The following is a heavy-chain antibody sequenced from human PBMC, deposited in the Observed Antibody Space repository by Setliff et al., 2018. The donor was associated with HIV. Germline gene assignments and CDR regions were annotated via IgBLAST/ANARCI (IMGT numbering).Heavy chain of an antibody. D-gene: IGHD6-19*01. CDR1: GYTFTAYY. CDR2: INPDSGAT. Sequence: ASVKVSCKSSGYTFTAYYIHWVRQARGQGLEWMGWINPDSGATKYAEKFEGRVSLTRDTPINTVYMELSSLRSDDTAVYYCARDGLLEAGIRFDYWGQGTLVTVSS. J-gene: IGHJ4*02. CDR3: ARDGLLEAGIRFDY. V-gene: IGHV1-2*02.